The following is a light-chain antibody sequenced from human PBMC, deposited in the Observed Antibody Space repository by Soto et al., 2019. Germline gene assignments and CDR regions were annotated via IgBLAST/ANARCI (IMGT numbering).Light chain of an antibody. J-gene: IGLJ2*01. V-gene: IGLV2-14*03. CDR2: DVS. CDR1: SSDIGSYNY. CDR3: GSYTSDNTLV. Sequence: QSALTQPASVSGSPGQSITISCTGNSSDIGSYNYVSWYQQHPGEVPRLMIYDVSNRPSGVSNRFSGSKSGNTASLTISGLQAEDEADYYCGSYTSDNTLVFGGGTKLTVL.